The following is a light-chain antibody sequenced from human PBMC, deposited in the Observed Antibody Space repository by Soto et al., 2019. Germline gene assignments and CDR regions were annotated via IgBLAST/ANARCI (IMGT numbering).Light chain of an antibody. V-gene: IGLV2-23*01. CDR2: EAN. J-gene: IGLJ3*02. CDR3: CSYAGSNTYVL. Sequence: QSVLTQPASVSGSPGQSITISCTGTSSDVGNYNLVSWYQQHPGRAPKLIIYEANERPSGVSDRFSGSKSGITASLTISGLQHEDEADYYCCSYAGSNTYVLFGGGTKVTV. CDR1: SSDVGNYNL.